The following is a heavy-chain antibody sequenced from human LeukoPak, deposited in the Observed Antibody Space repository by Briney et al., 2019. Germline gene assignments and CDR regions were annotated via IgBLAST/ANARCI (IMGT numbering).Heavy chain of an antibody. Sequence: SETLSLTCTVSGGSIISSDYHWGWVRQPPGKGLEWIGTISYSGNTDYNPSLMSRVTISVDTSNNQFSLRLGSVTAADTAVYHCARHCCSGPAKRVFDIWGQGTMVTVSS. J-gene: IGHJ3*02. D-gene: IGHD2-15*01. V-gene: IGHV4-39*01. CDR1: GGSIISSDYH. CDR2: ISYSGNT. CDR3: ARHCCSGPAKRVFDI.